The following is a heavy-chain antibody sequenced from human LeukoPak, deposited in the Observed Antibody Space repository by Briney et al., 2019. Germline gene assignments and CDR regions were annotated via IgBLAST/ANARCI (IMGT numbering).Heavy chain of an antibody. CDR3: ARSGINFFDY. V-gene: IGHV3-23*01. CDR1: GFTFSTYW. Sequence: GGSLRLSCAASGFTFSTYWMHWVRQAPGKGLVWVSTISGSGRSTFNADSVQGRFTISRDNSKNTLYLQMNSLRAEDTAVYYCARSGINFFDYWGQGALVTVSS. CDR2: ISGSGRST. D-gene: IGHD1-26*01. J-gene: IGHJ4*02.